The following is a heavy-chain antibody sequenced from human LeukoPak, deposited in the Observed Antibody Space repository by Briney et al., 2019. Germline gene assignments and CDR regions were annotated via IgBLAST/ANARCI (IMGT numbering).Heavy chain of an antibody. J-gene: IGHJ4*02. CDR1: GFTFSSYA. CDR2: ISGSGGRT. D-gene: IGHD3-3*01. V-gene: IGHV3-23*01. CDR3: AKGLYYDFWSGYLAY. Sequence: PGGSLRLSCAASGFTFSSYAMSWVRQAPGKGLEWVSAISGSGGRTYYADSVKGRFTISRDNSNNTLYLQMNSLRAEDAAVYYCAKGLYYDFWSGYLAYWGQGTLVTVSS.